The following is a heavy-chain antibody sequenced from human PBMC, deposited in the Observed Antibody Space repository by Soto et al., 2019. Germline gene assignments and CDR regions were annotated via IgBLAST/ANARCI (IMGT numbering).Heavy chain of an antibody. V-gene: IGHV2-5*02. CDR3: AHQHRAAIPGIFDF. Sequence: QITLKESGPTLVKPTQTLTLTCTFSGFSLSTTGVAVAWIRQPPGKALEWLALTYWDDDKRYSPSLKSRITIPKYASKNQVVLTKANMDPVDTATYYCAHQHRAAIPGIFDFWGQGALVTVSS. J-gene: IGHJ4*02. CDR2: TYWDDDK. D-gene: IGHD2-2*02. CDR1: GFSLSTTGVA.